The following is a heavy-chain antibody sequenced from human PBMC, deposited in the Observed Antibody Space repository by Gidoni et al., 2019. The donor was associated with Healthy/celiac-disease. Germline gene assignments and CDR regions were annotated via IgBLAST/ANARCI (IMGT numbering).Heavy chain of an antibody. V-gene: IGHV3-21*01. CDR3: ARKQSGYSYGGGFDY. CDR2: ISSSSSYI. D-gene: IGHD5-18*01. J-gene: IGHJ4*02. CDR1: GFTFSSYS. Sequence: EVQLVESGGGLVKPGGSLRLSCAASGFTFSSYSMNWVRQAPGKGLEWVSSISSSSSYIYYADSVKGRFTISRDNAKNSLYLQMNSLRAEDTAVYYCARKQSGYSYGGGFDYWGQGTLVTVSS.